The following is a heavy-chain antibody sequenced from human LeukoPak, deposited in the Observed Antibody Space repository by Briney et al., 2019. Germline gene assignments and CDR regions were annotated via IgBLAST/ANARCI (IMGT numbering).Heavy chain of an antibody. CDR3: AKSLGGVNTGFDY. CDR2: ISGSGGST. Sequence: QAGGSLRLSCAASGFTFSSYAVSWVRQAPGKGLEWVSTISGSGGSTYYADSMKGRFTISGDTSKNTLYLQMNSLRAEDTAVYYCAKSLGGVNTGFDYWGQGTLVTVSS. J-gene: IGHJ4*02. V-gene: IGHV3-23*01. D-gene: IGHD3-10*01. CDR1: GFTFSSYA.